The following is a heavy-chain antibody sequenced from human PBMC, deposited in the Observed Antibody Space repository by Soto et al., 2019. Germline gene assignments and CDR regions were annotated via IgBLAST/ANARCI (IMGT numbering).Heavy chain of an antibody. J-gene: IGHJ4*02. CDR2: ISDSGGTS. CDR3: AKDRHPDGIWTFDY. Sequence: PGWSLRLSCAASRFLFSNYVMSWVRQAPGKGLEWVSSISDSGGTSYYADSVKGRFTISRDNSKNTLYLQMNSPRAEDTAIYYCAKDRHPDGIWTFDYWGRGTLVTSPQ. D-gene: IGHD3-9*01. CDR1: RFLFSNYV. V-gene: IGHV3-23*01.